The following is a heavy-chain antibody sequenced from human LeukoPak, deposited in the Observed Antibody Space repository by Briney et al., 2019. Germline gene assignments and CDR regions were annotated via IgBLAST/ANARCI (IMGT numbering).Heavy chain of an antibody. CDR3: ARLHSTVTMDY. CDR2: ISSSGTYI. CDR1: GFTFSSYT. V-gene: IGHV3-21*01. D-gene: IGHD4-17*01. Sequence: GGSLRLSCAASGFTFSSYTMNWVRQAPGKGLEWVSSISSSGTYIYYADSLRGRFTVSRDTAQNSLYLQMNSLRAEDTAVYYCARLHSTVTMDYWGQGTLVTASS. J-gene: IGHJ4*02.